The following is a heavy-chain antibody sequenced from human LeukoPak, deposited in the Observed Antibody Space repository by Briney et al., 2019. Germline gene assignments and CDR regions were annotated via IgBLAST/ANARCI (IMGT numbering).Heavy chain of an antibody. Sequence: GGSLRLSCAASGFTFSSYAMSWVRQAPGKGLEWVSGISWNSGSIGYADSVKGRFTISRDNAKNSLYLQMNSLRAEDTALYYCAKDGPSNYDILTGYYPFSYGMDVWGQGTTVTVSS. D-gene: IGHD3-9*01. CDR1: GFTFSSYA. CDR3: AKDGPSNYDILTGYYPFSYGMDV. V-gene: IGHV3-9*01. CDR2: ISWNSGSI. J-gene: IGHJ6*02.